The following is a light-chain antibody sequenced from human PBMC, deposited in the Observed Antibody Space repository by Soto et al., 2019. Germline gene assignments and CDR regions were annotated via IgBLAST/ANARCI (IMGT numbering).Light chain of an antibody. J-gene: IGKJ3*01. CDR3: QQRSNWPLFT. CDR1: QSVSTY. Sequence: ELVLTQSPGTLSLSPLEIATLSFMASQSVSTYLAWYQQKPGQAPRLLIYDASNRATDIPARFSGSGSGTDFTLTISSLEPEDFAVYYCQQRSNWPLFTFGPGTKVDIK. CDR2: DAS. V-gene: IGKV3-11*01.